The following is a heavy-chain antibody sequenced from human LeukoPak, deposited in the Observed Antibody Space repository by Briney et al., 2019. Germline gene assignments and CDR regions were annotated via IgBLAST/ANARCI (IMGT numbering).Heavy chain of an antibody. D-gene: IGHD6-19*01. CDR1: GFTSSSYS. J-gene: IGHJ4*02. CDR3: AREFSSGWFTFDY. CDR2: ISSSSSYI. V-gene: IGHV3-21*01. Sequence: GGSLRLSCAASGFTSSSYSMNWVRQAPGKGLEWVSSISSSSSYIYYADSVKGRFTISRDNAKNSLYLQMNSLRAEDTAVYYCAREFSSGWFTFDYWGQGTLVTVSS.